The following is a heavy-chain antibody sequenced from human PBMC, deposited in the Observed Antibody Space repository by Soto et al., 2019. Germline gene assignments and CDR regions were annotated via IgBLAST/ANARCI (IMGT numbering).Heavy chain of an antibody. CDR3: AKTRVADSGYYFDH. Sequence: TGGSLRLSCAASGFTFGDSYMSWIRQSPGKGLEWLSYISGGSSYTNYAESVKGRFTISRANATRSLFLQVNSLRVDDTAIYYCAKTRVADSGYYFDHWGQGTMVTVSS. CDR1: GFTFGDSY. CDR2: ISGGSSYT. J-gene: IGHJ4*02. D-gene: IGHD3-10*01. V-gene: IGHV3-11*03.